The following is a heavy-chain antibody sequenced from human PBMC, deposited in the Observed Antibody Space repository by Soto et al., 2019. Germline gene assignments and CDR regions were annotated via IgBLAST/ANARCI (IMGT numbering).Heavy chain of an antibody. CDR1: GGTFSSYA. D-gene: IGHD1-26*01. CDR2: IIPIFGTA. V-gene: IGHV1-69*13. Sequence: ASVKVSCTASGGTFSSYAISWVRQAPGQGLEWMGGIIPIFGTANYAQKFQGRVTITADESTSTAYMELSSLRSEDTAVYYCAPLGSPNWFDPWGQGTLVTVSS. J-gene: IGHJ5*02. CDR3: APLGSPNWFDP.